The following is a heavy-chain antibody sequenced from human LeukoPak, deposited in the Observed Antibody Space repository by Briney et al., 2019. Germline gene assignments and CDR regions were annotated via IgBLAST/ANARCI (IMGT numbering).Heavy chain of an antibody. Sequence: GGSLRLSCAASGFAFSDYAMSWVRQTPAKGLEWVSTISGSGSHTYYADSVKGRFTISRDSSKNTLFLQMNSLRVEDTAVYSCAKFVSDGYHLRLWYFDLWGRGTLVTVSS. CDR1: GFAFSDYA. V-gene: IGHV3-23*01. D-gene: IGHD3-22*01. CDR2: ISGSGSHT. J-gene: IGHJ2*01. CDR3: AKFVSDGYHLRLWYFDL.